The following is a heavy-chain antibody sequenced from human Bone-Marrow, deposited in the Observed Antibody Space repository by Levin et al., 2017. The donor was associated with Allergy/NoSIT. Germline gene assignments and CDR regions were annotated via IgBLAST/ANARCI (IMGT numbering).Heavy chain of an antibody. D-gene: IGHD3-16*01. CDR1: GGSLSGYY. Sequence: SETLSLTCAVYGGSLSGYYWSWIRQPPGKGLEWIGEINHSGSTTYNPSLKSRFTISVDTSKNQFSLRLSSVTAADTAVYYCASYLYGGLDYWGRGTLVTVSS. V-gene: IGHV4-34*01. J-gene: IGHJ4*02. CDR3: ASYLYGGLDY. CDR2: INHSGST.